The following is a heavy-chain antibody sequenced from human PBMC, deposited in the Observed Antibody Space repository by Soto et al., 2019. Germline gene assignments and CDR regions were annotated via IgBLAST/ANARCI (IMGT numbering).Heavy chain of an antibody. CDR1: GGTFSSYA. V-gene: IGHV1-69*01. CDR3: ARRRSKPYYDSAFDY. D-gene: IGHD3-22*01. CDR2: IIPIIGTA. J-gene: IGHJ4*02. Sequence: QVQLVQSGAEVKKPGSSVKVSCKASGGTFSSYAISWVRQAPGQGLEWMGGIIPIIGTANYAQKFQGRVTITADESTSTAYMELSSLRSEDTAVYYCARRRSKPYYDSAFDYWGQGTLVTVSS.